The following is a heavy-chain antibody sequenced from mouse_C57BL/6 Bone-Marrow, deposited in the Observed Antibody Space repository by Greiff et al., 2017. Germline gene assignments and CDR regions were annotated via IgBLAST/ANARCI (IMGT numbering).Heavy chain of an antibody. V-gene: IGHV1-81*01. Sequence: VQLKESGAELARPGASVKLSCKASGYTFTSYGISWVKQRTGQGLEWIGEIYPRSGNTYYNEKFKGKATLTADKSSSTAYMELRSLTSEDSAVYFGAMYTTVLVKNWYFDVWGTGTTVTVSS. D-gene: IGHD1-1*01. J-gene: IGHJ1*03. CDR3: AMYTTVLVKNWYFDV. CDR1: GYTFTSYG. CDR2: IYPRSGNT.